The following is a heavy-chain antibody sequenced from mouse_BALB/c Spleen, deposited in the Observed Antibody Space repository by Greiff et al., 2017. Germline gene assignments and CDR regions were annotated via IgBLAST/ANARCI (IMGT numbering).Heavy chain of an antibody. V-gene: IGHV14-3*02. Sequence: EVQLQQSGAELVKPGASVKLSCTASGFNIKDTYMHWVKQRPEQGLEWIGRIDPANGNTKYDPKFQGKATITADTSSNTAYLQLSSLTSEDTAVYYCARDIPLGYYGSSSYAMDYWGQGTSVTVSS. J-gene: IGHJ4*01. CDR3: ARDIPLGYYGSSSYAMDY. CDR1: GFNIKDTY. D-gene: IGHD1-1*01. CDR2: IDPANGNT.